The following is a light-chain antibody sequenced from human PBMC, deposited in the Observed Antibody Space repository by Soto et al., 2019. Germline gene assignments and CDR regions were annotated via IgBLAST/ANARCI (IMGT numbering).Light chain of an antibody. Sequence: SALTPPRSVPGSPGQSVTISCTGTSSDVGGYNYVSWYQQHPGKAPKLMIYDVSKRPSGVPDRFSGSKSGNTASLTISGLQAEDEADYYCCSYAGSYTYVFGTGTKVTVL. CDR1: SSDVGGYNY. V-gene: IGLV2-11*01. CDR3: CSYAGSYTYV. CDR2: DVS. J-gene: IGLJ1*01.